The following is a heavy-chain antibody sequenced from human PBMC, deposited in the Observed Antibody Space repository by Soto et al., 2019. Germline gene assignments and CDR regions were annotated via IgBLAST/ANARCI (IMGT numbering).Heavy chain of an antibody. V-gene: IGHV4-59*02. CDR2: IYASGSP. J-gene: IGHJ4*02. D-gene: IGHD1-26*01. CDR1: GGSVSVYY. Sequence: SETLSLTCTISGGSVSVYYWSWIRQSTGQGPEWIGYIYASGSPYYNPSLRSRVTISADTSKNQISLKLTSPTAADTAVYYCARGVGSSPPQYWGRGTLVTVSS. CDR3: ARGVGSSPPQY.